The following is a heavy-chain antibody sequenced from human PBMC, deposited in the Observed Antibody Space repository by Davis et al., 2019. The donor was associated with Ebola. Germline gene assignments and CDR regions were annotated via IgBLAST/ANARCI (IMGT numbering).Heavy chain of an antibody. CDR1: GGTFSSYA. CDR2: IIPIFGTA. CDR3: ARVGGLGELSGGP. D-gene: IGHD3-16*02. V-gene: IGHV1-69*13. J-gene: IGHJ5*02. Sequence: SVKVSCKASGGTFSSYAISWVRQAPGQGLEWMGGIIPIFGTANYAQKFQGRVTITADESTSTAYMELSSLRSEDTAVYYCARVGGLGELSGGPWGQGTLVTVSS.